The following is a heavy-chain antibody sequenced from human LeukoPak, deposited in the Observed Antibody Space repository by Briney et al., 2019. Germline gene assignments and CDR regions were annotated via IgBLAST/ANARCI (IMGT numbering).Heavy chain of an antibody. D-gene: IGHD3-22*01. CDR2: ISAYNGNT. CDR3: ARFWDDSSADAFDI. CDR1: GYTFTSYG. J-gene: IGHJ3*02. V-gene: IGHV1-18*01. Sequence: ASVKVSCKASGYTFTSYGINWVRQAPGQGLEWIAWISAYNGNTNYAQKLQGRVTMTTDTSTSTAYMELRSLRSDGTAVYYCARFWDDSSADAFDIWGQGTMVTVSS.